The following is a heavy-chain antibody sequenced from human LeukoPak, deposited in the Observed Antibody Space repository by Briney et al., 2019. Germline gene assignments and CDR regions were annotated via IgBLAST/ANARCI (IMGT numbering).Heavy chain of an antibody. CDR1: GFTFSDYY. CDR3: ARDLVSRIVVVPAAILLGY. V-gene: IGHV3-11*01. J-gene: IGHJ4*02. CDR2: ISSSGSTI. D-gene: IGHD2-2*02. Sequence: GGSLRLSRAASGFTFSDYYMSWIRQAPGKGLEWVSYISSSGSTIYYADSVKGRFTTSRDNAKNSLYLQMNSLRAEDTAVYYCARDLVSRIVVVPAAILLGYWGQGTLVTVSS.